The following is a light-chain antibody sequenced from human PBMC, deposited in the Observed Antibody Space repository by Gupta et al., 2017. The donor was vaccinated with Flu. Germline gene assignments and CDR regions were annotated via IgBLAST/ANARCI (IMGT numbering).Light chain of an antibody. CDR3: QQNGTARLA. J-gene: IGKJ4*01. Sequence: EFVLTKSPGTVSLSPGDRATLSCRASQTIRNNYVAWYQQRPGQAPRLLIYGASNRATDIPDRFSGSGSGTDFTLTITKLEPEDSAVYYCQQNGTARLAFGGGTKVEIK. CDR2: GAS. CDR1: QTIRNNY. V-gene: IGKV3-20*01.